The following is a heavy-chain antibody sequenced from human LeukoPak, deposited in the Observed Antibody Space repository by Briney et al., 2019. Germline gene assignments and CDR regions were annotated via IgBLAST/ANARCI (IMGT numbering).Heavy chain of an antibody. Sequence: GGSLRLSCAASGFTFSSYAMSWVRQAPGKGLEWVSAISGSGGSTYYADSVKGRFTISRDNSKNTLYLQRNSLRAEDTAVYSCAKDLYSSSYYFDYWGQGTLVTVSS. J-gene: IGHJ4*02. CDR1: GFTFSSYA. CDR2: ISGSGGST. D-gene: IGHD6-13*01. V-gene: IGHV3-23*01. CDR3: AKDLYSSSYYFDY.